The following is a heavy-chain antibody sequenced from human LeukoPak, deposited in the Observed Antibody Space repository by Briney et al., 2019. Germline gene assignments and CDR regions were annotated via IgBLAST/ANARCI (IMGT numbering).Heavy chain of an antibody. D-gene: IGHD1-20*01. J-gene: IGHJ5*02. V-gene: IGHV1-18*01. Sequence: ASVKVSCKASGGTFSSYAISWVRQAPGQGLEWMGWISAYNGNTNYAQKLQGRVTITADKSTSTAYMELSSLRSEDTAVYYCARDWDRVTGTKGWFDPWGQGTLVTVSS. CDR2: ISAYNGNT. CDR1: GGTFSSYA. CDR3: ARDWDRVTGTKGWFDP.